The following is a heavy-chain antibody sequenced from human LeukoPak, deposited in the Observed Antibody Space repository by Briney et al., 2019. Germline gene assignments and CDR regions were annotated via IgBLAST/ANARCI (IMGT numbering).Heavy chain of an antibody. D-gene: IGHD2-2*01. J-gene: IGHJ4*02. V-gene: IGHV4-30-4*08. CDR2: IYYSGST. Sequence: SETLSHTCTVSRGSISSGDYYWSWIRQPPGKGLEWIGYIYYSGSTYYNPSLKSRVTISVDTSKNQFSLKLSSVTAADTAVYYCARESCSSTSCRLDYWGQGTLVTVSS. CDR3: ARESCSSTSCRLDY. CDR1: RGSISSGDYY.